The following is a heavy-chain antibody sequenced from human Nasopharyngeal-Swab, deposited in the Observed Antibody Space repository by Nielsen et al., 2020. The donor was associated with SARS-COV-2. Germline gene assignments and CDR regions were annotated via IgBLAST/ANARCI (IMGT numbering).Heavy chain of an antibody. Sequence: RQAPGKGLEWIGYIYYSGSTNYNPSLKSRVTISVDTPKNQFSLKLSSVTAADTAVYYCARGGRGIFGVVTNFDYWGQGTLVTVSS. CDR3: ARGGRGIFGVVTNFDY. D-gene: IGHD3-3*01. CDR2: IYYSGST. V-gene: IGHV4-59*01. J-gene: IGHJ4*02.